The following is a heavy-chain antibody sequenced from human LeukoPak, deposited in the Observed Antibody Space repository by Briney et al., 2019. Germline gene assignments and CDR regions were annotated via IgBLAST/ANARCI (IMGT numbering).Heavy chain of an antibody. V-gene: IGHV4-59*12. CDR3: ASLVVRGVARN. Sequence: SETLSLTCTVSGDSIGGYYWNWIRQPPGKGLEWIGYIYSSGSTTYSPSLKSRVTMSIDTSKNQFSLKLSSVTAADTAVYYCASLVVRGVARNWGQGTLVTVSS. D-gene: IGHD3-10*01. J-gene: IGHJ4*02. CDR1: GDSIGGYY. CDR2: IYSSGST.